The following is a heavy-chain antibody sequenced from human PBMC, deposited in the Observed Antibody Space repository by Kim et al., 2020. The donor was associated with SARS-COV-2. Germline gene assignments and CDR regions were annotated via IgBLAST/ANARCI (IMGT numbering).Heavy chain of an antibody. CDR2: SEK. J-gene: IGHJ5*02. Sequence: SEKYYVDSVKGRFTISRDNAKNSLYLQMNSLRAEDTAVYYCARGKVRFDPWGQGTLVTVSS. CDR3: ARGKVRFDP. V-gene: IGHV3-7*01.